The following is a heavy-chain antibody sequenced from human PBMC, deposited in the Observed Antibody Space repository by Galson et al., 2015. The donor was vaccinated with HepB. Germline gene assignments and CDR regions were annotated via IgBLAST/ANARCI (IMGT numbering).Heavy chain of an antibody. D-gene: IGHD6-19*01. Sequence: SLRLSCAASGFTLSTYAMTWVRQAPGKGPEWVSTISDRGSPIYIADSVKGRFTISRDTSKNTLYLQMNSLRAEDTALYYCAKCGYDIGWYYDYWGQGTLVTVSS. J-gene: IGHJ4*02. CDR2: ISDRGSPI. CDR3: AKCGYDIGWYYDY. V-gene: IGHV3-23*01. CDR1: GFTLSTYA.